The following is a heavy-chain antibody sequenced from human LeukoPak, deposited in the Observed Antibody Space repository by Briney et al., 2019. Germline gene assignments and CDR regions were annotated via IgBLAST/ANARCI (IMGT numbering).Heavy chain of an antibody. D-gene: IGHD4-17*01. V-gene: IGHV3-53*01. CDR3: ARASHSVTTSGVHYYYYYGMDV. CDR1: GFTVSSNY. CDR2: IYSGGST. Sequence: GGSLRLSCAASGFTVSSNYMSWVRQAPGKGLEWVSVIYSGGSTYYADSVKGRFTISRDNSKNTLYLQMNSLRAEDTAVYYCARASHSVTTSGVHYYYYYGMDVWGQGTTVTVSS. J-gene: IGHJ6*02.